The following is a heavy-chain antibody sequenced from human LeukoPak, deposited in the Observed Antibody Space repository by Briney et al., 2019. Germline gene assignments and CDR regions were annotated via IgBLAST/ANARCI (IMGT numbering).Heavy chain of an antibody. CDR1: GFTFDDYA. J-gene: IGHJ6*02. V-gene: IGHV3-9*01. Sequence: GGSLRLSCAASGFTFDDYAMHWVRQAPGKGLEWVSGISWNSGSIGYADSVKGRFTISRDNAKNSLYLQMSSLKASDTAMYYCARGAAGTTPDYYYFGLDVWGQGTTVRVSS. D-gene: IGHD1-7*01. CDR2: ISWNSGSI. CDR3: ARGAAGTTPDYYYFGLDV.